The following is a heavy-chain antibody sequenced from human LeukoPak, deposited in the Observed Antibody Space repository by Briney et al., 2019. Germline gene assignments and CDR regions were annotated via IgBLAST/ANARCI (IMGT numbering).Heavy chain of an antibody. D-gene: IGHD4-17*01. CDR1: GGSISSYY. CDR2: IYYSGST. Sequence: SETLSLTCTVSGGSISSYYWGWIRQPPGKGLEWIGYIYYSGSTNYNPSLKSRVTISVDTSKNQSSLKLSSVTAADTAVYYCARHSTVTALYNCFDPWGQGTLVTVSS. J-gene: IGHJ5*02. V-gene: IGHV4-59*08. CDR3: ARHSTVTALYNCFDP.